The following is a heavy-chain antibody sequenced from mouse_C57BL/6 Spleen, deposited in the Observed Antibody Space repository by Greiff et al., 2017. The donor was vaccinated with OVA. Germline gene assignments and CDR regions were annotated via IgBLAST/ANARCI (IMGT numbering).Heavy chain of an antibody. CDR3: ASHEVDDDGTGYFDV. D-gene: IGHD2-4*01. CDR1: GFTFSSYG. Sequence: EVQLVESGGDLVKPGGSLKLSCAASGFTFSSYGMSWVRQTPDKRLEWVATISSGGSYTYYPDSVKGRFTISRDNAKNTLYLQMSSLKSEDTAMYYCASHEVDDDGTGYFDVWGTGTTVTVSS. J-gene: IGHJ1*03. V-gene: IGHV5-6*01. CDR2: ISSGGSYT.